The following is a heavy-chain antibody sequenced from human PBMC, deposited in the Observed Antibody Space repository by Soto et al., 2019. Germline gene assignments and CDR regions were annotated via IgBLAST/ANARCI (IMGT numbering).Heavy chain of an antibody. CDR2: IYLGDSNT. Sequence: GASLKISYTGPGNSVTSYWIGWERQMPGQGLEWMGIIYLGDSNTRYSPTFQGQVTISADRSISTAYLQWSSLKASDTAMYYCARQEYCSSTSCYKVDSWGQGTLVTVSS. CDR3: ARQEYCSSTSCYKVDS. V-gene: IGHV5-51*01. D-gene: IGHD2-2*02. J-gene: IGHJ4*02. CDR1: GNSVTSYW.